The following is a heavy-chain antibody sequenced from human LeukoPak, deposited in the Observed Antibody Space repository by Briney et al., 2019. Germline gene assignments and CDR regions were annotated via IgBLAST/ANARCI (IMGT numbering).Heavy chain of an antibody. J-gene: IGHJ5*02. D-gene: IGHD6-13*01. CDR3: ARGGRNRIAASLPDPPDSNWFDP. CDR1: GDSVSSNSAA. Sequence: SQTLSLTCAISGDSVSSNSAAWNWIRQSPSRGLEWLGRTYYRSKWYNDYAVSVKSRITINPDTSKNQFSLQLNSVTPEDTAVYCCARGGRNRIAASLPDPPDSNWFDPWGQGTLVTVPS. V-gene: IGHV6-1*01. CDR2: TYYRSKWYN.